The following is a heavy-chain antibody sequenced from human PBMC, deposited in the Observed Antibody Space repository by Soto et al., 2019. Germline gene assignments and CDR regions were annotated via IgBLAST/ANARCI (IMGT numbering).Heavy chain of an antibody. CDR2: TAPSDSYT. J-gene: IGHJ3*02. CDR1: RYSFTSYW. Sequence: PGEALKISCKGSRYSFTSYWVSWVSQTPGRGLEWMGRTAPSDSYTNYRPSFQGHVTSSADKSITTAYLQWSSLKASATGMYYCARNLAAFDIWGKGTRVTVSS. V-gene: IGHV5-10-1*01. CDR3: ARNLAAFDI.